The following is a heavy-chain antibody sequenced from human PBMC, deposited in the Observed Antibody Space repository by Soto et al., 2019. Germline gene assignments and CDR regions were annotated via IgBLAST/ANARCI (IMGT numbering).Heavy chain of an antibody. CDR1: GFSFRVYG. D-gene: IGHD2-15*01. CDR2: IWYDASKQ. V-gene: IGHV3-33*01. CDR3: AAWAEGATEVH. J-gene: IGHJ4*02. Sequence: RLPCETSGFSFRVYGMHWVRQAPGKVLEWVAVIWYDASKQFYAASVEGRFTISRDNSKAILYLQMNSLRAEDTAVYYCAAWAEGATEVHWGQGTLVTVSS.